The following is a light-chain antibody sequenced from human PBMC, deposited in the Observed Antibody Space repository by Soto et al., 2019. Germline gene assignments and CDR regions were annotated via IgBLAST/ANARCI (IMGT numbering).Light chain of an antibody. CDR1: SSDVGGYNY. CDR3: SSYANSNNLPYV. V-gene: IGLV2-8*01. Sequence: QSALTQPPSASWSPGQSVTISCTGTSSDVGGYNYVSWYQQHPGKAPKLMIYEISKRPSGVPDRFSGSKSGNTASLTVSGLQAEDEADYYCSSYANSNNLPYVFGTGTKLTVL. J-gene: IGLJ1*01. CDR2: EIS.